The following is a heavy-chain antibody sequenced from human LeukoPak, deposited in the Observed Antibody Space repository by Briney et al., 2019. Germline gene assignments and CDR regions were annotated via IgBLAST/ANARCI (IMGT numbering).Heavy chain of an antibody. Sequence: GGSLRPSCAASGFTFSSYWMSWVRQAPGKGLEWVANIKQDGSEKYYVDSVKGRFTISRDNAKNSLYLQMNSLRAEDTAVYYCARDLVRQHFDYWGQGTLVTVSS. V-gene: IGHV3-7*01. J-gene: IGHJ4*02. CDR2: IKQDGSEK. D-gene: IGHD2-8*02. CDR3: ARDLVRQHFDY. CDR1: GFTFSSYW.